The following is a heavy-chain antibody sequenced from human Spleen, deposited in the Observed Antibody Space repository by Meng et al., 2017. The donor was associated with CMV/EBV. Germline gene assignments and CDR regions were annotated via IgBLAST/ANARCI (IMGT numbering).Heavy chain of an antibody. J-gene: IGHJ5*02. D-gene: IGHD6-19*01. CDR1: GGSISSSSYY. Sequence: VAGGSISSSSYYWGWIRQPPGKGLEWIGSIYYSGSTYYNPSLRSRVTISVDTPKNQFSLKLTTVTAADTAVYFCVREAVSLSGGIDPWGQGTLVTVSS. CDR2: IYYSGST. CDR3: VREAVSLSGGIDP. V-gene: IGHV4-39*07.